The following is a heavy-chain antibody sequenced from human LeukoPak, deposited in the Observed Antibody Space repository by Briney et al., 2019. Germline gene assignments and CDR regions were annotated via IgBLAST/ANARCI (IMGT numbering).Heavy chain of an antibody. D-gene: IGHD4-17*01. Sequence: ASVKVSCKASGYTFTSYGISWVRQAPGQGPEWMGIINPSGGSTTYAQKFQGRVTMTRDTSTSTVYMELSSLRSEDTAVYYCARGYGDYAYWGQGTLVTVSS. CDR1: GYTFTSYG. V-gene: IGHV1-46*01. J-gene: IGHJ4*02. CDR2: INPSGGST. CDR3: ARGYGDYAY.